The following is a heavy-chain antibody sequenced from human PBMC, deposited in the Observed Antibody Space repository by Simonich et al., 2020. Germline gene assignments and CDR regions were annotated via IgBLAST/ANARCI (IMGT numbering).Heavy chain of an antibody. V-gene: IGHV4-39*01. CDR2: VYYSGHT. J-gene: IGHJ2*01. Sequence: QLQLQESGPGLVKPSETLSLTCTVSGGSIRSSSYYWGRVRQPPGKGREWSGSVYYSGHTYNNPALTGLVAISVDTSKNHFSLKLSSVTAADTAVYYCARHKGYCSGGSCYSHWYFDLWGRGTLVTVSS. CDR1: GGSIRSSSYY. D-gene: IGHD2-15*01. CDR3: ARHKGYCSGGSCYSHWYFDL.